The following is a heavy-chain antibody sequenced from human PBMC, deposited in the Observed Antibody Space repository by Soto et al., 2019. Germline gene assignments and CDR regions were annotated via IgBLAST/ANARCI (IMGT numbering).Heavy chain of an antibody. CDR3: ARDIHGDYPEY. Sequence: QVQLVQSGAEVKKPGASVKVSCKASGYTFTRYGFSWVRQAPGQRLEWMGWISGYNENPNYAQKFQGRVNLTTDTSTSTAYMELRSLRSDDTALYYCARDIHGDYPEYWGQGTLVTVSS. V-gene: IGHV1-18*01. CDR2: ISGYNENP. J-gene: IGHJ4*02. D-gene: IGHD4-17*01. CDR1: GYTFTRYG.